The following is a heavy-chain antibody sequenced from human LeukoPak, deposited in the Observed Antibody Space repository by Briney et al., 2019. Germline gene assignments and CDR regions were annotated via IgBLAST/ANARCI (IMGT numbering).Heavy chain of an antibody. CDR3: ATASPGSYSPNS. CDR1: GYTLTELS. D-gene: IGHD3-10*01. Sequence: GASVKVSCKVSGYTLTELSMHWVRQAPGKGLEWMGGFDPEDGETIYAQKFQGRVTMTEDTSTDTAYMELSSLRFEDTAVYYCATASPGSYSPNSWGQGTLVTVSS. CDR2: FDPEDGET. V-gene: IGHV1-24*01. J-gene: IGHJ4*02.